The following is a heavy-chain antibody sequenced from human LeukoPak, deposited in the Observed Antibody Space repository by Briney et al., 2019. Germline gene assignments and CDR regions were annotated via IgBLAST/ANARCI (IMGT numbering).Heavy chain of an antibody. CDR1: GGSFSTYY. Sequence: SETLSLTCTVSGGSFSTYYWSWIRQPAGKGLEWIGRIYTSGNTHYNPSLKSRVTMSVDTSQNQFSLNLSSVTAADTAVYYCASSNWLRDANFDSWGQGTLVTVSS. V-gene: IGHV4-4*07. D-gene: IGHD6-13*01. CDR3: ASSNWLRDANFDS. CDR2: IYTSGNT. J-gene: IGHJ4*02.